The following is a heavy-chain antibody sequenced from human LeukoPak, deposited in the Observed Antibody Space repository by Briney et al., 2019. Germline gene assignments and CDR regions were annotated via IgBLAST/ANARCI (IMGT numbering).Heavy chain of an antibody. D-gene: IGHD1-26*01. Sequence: GGSLILSCAASGFTFSSYGLHWVRQGPGKGLEWVALIWYDGSNKYYADSVQGRFTISTDNSVNTLSLQMNSLRAEDTAVYYCARALMVGTTMYSGAFDYGAREPWSPSPQ. CDR2: IWYDGSNK. CDR1: GFTFSSYG. J-gene: IGHJ4*02. CDR3: ARALMVGTTMYSGAFDY. V-gene: IGHV3-33*01.